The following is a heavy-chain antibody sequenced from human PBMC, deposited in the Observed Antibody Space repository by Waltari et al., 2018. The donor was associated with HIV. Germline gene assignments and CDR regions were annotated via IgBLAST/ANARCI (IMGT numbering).Heavy chain of an antibody. CDR2: IIPIFGTA. V-gene: IGHV1-69*01. CDR1: GGTFSSYA. CDR3: ARHGDYDYIWGSYRGGWFDP. D-gene: IGHD3-16*02. J-gene: IGHJ5*02. Sequence: VSCKASGGTFSSYAISWVRQAPGQGLEWMGGIIPIFGTANYAQKFQGRVTITADESTSTAYMELSSLRSEDTAVYYCARHGDYDYIWGSYRGGWFDPWGQGTLVTVSS.